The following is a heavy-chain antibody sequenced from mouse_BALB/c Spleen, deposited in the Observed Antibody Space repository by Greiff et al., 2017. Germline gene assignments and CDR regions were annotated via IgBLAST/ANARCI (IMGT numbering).Heavy chain of an antibody. Sequence: DVMLVESGGGLVKPGGSLKLSCAASGFTFSSYTMSWVRQTPEKRLEWVATISSGGSYTYYPDSVKGRFTISRDNAKNTLYLQMSSLKSEDTAMYYCTRDRSYWGYWGQGTTLTVSS. CDR1: GFTFSSYT. V-gene: IGHV5-6-4*01. CDR2: ISSGGSYT. CDR3: TRDRSYWGY. D-gene: IGHD1-1*01. J-gene: IGHJ2*01.